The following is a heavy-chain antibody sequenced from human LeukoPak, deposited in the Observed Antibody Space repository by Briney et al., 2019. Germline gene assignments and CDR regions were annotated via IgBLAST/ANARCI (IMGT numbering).Heavy chain of an antibody. CDR3: ARGRYYYGSSGYFRVEYYFDY. V-gene: IGHV4-34*01. CDR1: GGSFSGYY. D-gene: IGHD3-22*01. Sequence: SETLSLTCAVYGGSFSGYYWSWIRQPPGKGLEWIGEINHSGSTNYNPSLKSRVTISVDTSKNQFSLKLSSVTAADTAVYYCARGRYYYGSSGYFRVEYYFDYWGQGTLVTVSS. J-gene: IGHJ4*02. CDR2: INHSGST.